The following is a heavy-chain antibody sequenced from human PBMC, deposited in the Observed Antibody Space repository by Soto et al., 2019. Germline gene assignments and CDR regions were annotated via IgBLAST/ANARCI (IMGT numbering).Heavy chain of an antibody. CDR1: GGSISSGGYY. J-gene: IGHJ4*02. CDR2: IFYSGST. Sequence: QVQLQESGPGLVKPSQTLSLTCTVSGGSISSGGYYWSWIRQLPGKGLDWIGYIFYSGSTYYNPSIKSRVTISVAPSKNQFSLNLSSVTAADTAVYYCAREVQPPYYFDQWGQGTLVTVSS. V-gene: IGHV4-31*03. D-gene: IGHD1-1*01. CDR3: AREVQPPYYFDQ.